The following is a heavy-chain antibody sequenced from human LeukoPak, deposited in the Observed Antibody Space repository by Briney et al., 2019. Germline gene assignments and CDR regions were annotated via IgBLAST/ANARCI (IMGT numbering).Heavy chain of an antibody. Sequence: PSETLSLTCTVSGGSITSSSYYWGWIRQPPGKGLEWIGSIYYSGSPYYNPSLKSRVTISIDTSKNQFSLTLSSVTAADTALYYCAGGSVVITYSPGFYFDYWGQGTLVTVSS. D-gene: IGHD3-22*01. CDR2: IYYSGSP. CDR3: AGGSVVITYSPGFYFDY. CDR1: GGSITSSSYY. V-gene: IGHV4-39*01. J-gene: IGHJ4*02.